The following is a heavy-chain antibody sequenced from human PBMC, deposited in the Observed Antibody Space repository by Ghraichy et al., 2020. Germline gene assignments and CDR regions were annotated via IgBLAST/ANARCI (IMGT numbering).Heavy chain of an antibody. CDR2: IYYSGST. D-gene: IGHD3-10*01. CDR3: ARVSQSGSYYTNPPFDY. J-gene: IGHJ4*02. V-gene: IGHV4-61*01. CDR1: GGSVSSGSYY. Sequence: SETLSLTCTVSGGSVSSGSYYWSWIRQPPGKGLEWIGYIYYSGSTNYNPSLKSRVTISVDTSKNQFSLKLSSVTAADTAVYYCARVSQSGSYYTNPPFDYWGQGTLVTVSS.